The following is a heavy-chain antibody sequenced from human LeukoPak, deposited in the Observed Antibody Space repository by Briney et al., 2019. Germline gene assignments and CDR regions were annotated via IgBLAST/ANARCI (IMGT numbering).Heavy chain of an antibody. CDR2: INHSGST. CDR1: GGSISSYY. CDR3: ARDSRGGGPDFDY. D-gene: IGHD3-16*01. Sequence: SETLSLTCTVSGGSISSYYWSWIRQPPGKGLEWIGEINHSGSTNYKPSLKSRVTISVDTSKNQFSLKLSSVTAADTAVYYCARDSRGGGPDFDYWGQGTLVTVSS. V-gene: IGHV4-34*01. J-gene: IGHJ4*02.